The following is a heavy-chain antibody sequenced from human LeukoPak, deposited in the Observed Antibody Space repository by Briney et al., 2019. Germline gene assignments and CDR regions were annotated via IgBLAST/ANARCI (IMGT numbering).Heavy chain of an antibody. Sequence: SVKVSCKASGGTFSSYAISWVRQAPGQGLEWMGRIIPILGIANYAQKFQGRVTITADKSTSTAYMELSSLRSEDTAVYYCASEVDTSGGVIVQYYFDYWGQGTLVTVSS. D-gene: IGHD3-16*02. CDR3: ASEVDTSGGVIVQYYFDY. CDR2: IIPILGIA. J-gene: IGHJ4*02. V-gene: IGHV1-69*04. CDR1: GGTFSSYA.